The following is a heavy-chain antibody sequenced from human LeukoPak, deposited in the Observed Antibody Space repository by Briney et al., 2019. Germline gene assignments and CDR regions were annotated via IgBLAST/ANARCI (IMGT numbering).Heavy chain of an antibody. D-gene: IGHD2-2*01. V-gene: IGHV4-4*09. CDR3: ARGTYHFDY. CDR1: GGSISSYY. J-gene: IGHJ4*02. Sequence: PSETLSLTCTVSGGSISSYYWSWIRQPPGKGLEWIGYIYTSGSTNYNPSLKSRVTISVDTSKNQFSLKLSSVTAADTAVHYCARGTYHFDYWGQGTLVTVSS. CDR2: IYTSGST.